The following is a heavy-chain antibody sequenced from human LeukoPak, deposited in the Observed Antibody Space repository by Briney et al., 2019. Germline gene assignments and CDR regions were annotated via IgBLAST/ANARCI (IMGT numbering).Heavy chain of an antibody. J-gene: IGHJ5*02. CDR3: ARDQRSYYDSSGYYQP. CDR1: GNTFTSYA. CDR2: INTNTGNP. Sequence: GASVKVSCKASGNTFTSYAMNWVRQAPGQGLEWMGWINTNTGNPTYAQGFTGRFVFSLDTSVSTAYLQISSLKAEDTAVYYCARDQRSYYDSSGYYQPWGQGTLVTVSS. V-gene: IGHV7-4-1*02. D-gene: IGHD3-22*01.